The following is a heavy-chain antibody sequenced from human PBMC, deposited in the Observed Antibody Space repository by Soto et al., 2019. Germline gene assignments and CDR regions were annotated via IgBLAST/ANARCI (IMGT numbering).Heavy chain of an antibody. D-gene: IGHD6-19*01. J-gene: IGHJ1*01. CDR2: IYYSGST. Sequence: SETLSLTCTVSGGSISSYYWSWIRQPPGKGLEWIGYIYYSGSTNYNPSLKSRVTISVDTSKNQFSLKLSSVTAADTAVYYCARHTDSSGDAGFQHWGQGTLVTVSS. CDR1: GGSISSYY. V-gene: IGHV4-59*01. CDR3: ARHTDSSGDAGFQH.